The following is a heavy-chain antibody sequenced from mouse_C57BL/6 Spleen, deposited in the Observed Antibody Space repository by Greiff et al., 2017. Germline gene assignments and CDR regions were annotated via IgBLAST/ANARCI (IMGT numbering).Heavy chain of an antibody. CDR2: IDPSDSYT. D-gene: IGHD2-5*01. J-gene: IGHJ4*01. CDR1: GYTFTSYW. Sequence: VQLVESGAELVMPGASVKLSCKASGYTFTSYWMHWVKQRPGQGLEWIGEIDPSDSYTNYNQKFKGKSTLTVDKSSSTAYMQLSSLTSEDSAVYYCARPYSKGDAMDYWGQGTSVTVSS. CDR3: ARPYSKGDAMDY. V-gene: IGHV1-69*01.